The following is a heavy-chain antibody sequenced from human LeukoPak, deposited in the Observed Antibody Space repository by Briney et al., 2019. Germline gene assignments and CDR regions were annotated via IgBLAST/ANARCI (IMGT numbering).Heavy chain of an antibody. CDR2: ISASGDTT. CDR1: GFTLSDSV. CDR3: AKAADWLAADYIDY. Sequence: GGSLRLSCAASGFTLSDSVLHWVRQAPGKGLEWVSDISASGDTTYYADSVKGRFTISRDNSKNTLDLQMSSLRVEDTAVYYCAKAADWLAADYIDYWGQGTLVTVSS. J-gene: IGHJ4*02. D-gene: IGHD3-9*01. V-gene: IGHV3-23*01.